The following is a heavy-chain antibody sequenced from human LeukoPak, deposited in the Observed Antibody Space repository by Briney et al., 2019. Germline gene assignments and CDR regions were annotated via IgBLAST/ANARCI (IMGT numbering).Heavy chain of an antibody. CDR1: GFTFTSYG. J-gene: IGHJ3*02. Sequence: GGSLRVSCAASGFTFTSYGMSWVRQAPGKGLEWVSLIYSGGSTYYADSVKGRFTISRDISKNTLFLQLNSLRAEDTAVYYCARGGVVVAAIDAFDIWGQGTLVTVSS. V-gene: IGHV3-66*01. D-gene: IGHD2-15*01. CDR2: IYSGGST. CDR3: ARGGVVVAAIDAFDI.